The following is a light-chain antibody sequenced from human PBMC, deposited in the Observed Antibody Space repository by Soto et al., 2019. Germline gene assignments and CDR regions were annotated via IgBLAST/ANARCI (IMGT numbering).Light chain of an antibody. J-gene: IGKJ1*01. CDR2: GAS. V-gene: IGKV3-15*01. CDR1: QTINSN. CDR3: QQHHEGPPWT. Sequence: IVMTQSPATLSVSPGERVTLSCRASQTINSNLAWYQRRPGQAPRLLIYGASTRATGIPVRFRGSGSGTEFTLTISSLQSEDFAVYYCQQHHEGPPWTFGQGTKVEIK.